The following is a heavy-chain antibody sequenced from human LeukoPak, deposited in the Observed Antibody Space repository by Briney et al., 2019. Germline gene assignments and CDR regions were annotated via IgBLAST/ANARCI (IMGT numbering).Heavy chain of an antibody. J-gene: IGHJ6*02. CDR3: AKEMGATISYYYYGMDV. D-gene: IGHD1-26*01. Sequence: GGSLRLSCAASGFTFSSYAMSWVRQAPGKGLEWVSAISGSGGSTYYADSVKGRFTISRDNSKNTLYLQMNSLRAEDTAVYLCAKEMGATISYYYYGMDVWGQGTTVTVSS. CDR2: ISGSGGST. V-gene: IGHV3-23*01. CDR1: GFTFSSYA.